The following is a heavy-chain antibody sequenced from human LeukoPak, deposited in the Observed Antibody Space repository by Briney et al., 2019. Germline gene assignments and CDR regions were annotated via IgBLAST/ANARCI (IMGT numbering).Heavy chain of an antibody. CDR2: INHSGST. CDR3: ARGARITIFGVVQPFDY. D-gene: IGHD3-3*01. V-gene: IGHV4-34*01. Sequence: SEALSLTCAVYGGSFSGYYWSWIRQPPGKGLEWIGEINHSGSTNHNPSLKSRVTISVDTSKNQFSLKLSSVTAADTAVYYCARGARITIFGVVQPFDYWGQGTLVTVSS. J-gene: IGHJ4*02. CDR1: GGSFSGYY.